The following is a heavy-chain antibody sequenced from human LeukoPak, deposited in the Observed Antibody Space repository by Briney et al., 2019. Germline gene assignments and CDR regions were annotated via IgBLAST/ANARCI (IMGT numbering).Heavy chain of an antibody. V-gene: IGHV3-23*01. D-gene: IGHD2-2*01. CDR1: GFTFSSYA. J-gene: IGHJ4*02. CDR2: ISGSGGST. CDR3: VMSDLGSSWPFDY. Sequence: GGSLRLSCAASGFTFSSYAMSWVRQAPGKGLEWVSGISGSGGSTYYTDSVKGRFTISRDNSKNTLYLQMNSLRAEDTAVYYCVMSDLGSSWPFDYWGQGTLVTVSS.